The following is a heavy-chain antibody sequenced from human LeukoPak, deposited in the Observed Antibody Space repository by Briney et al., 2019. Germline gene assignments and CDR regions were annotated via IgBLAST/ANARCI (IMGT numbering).Heavy chain of an antibody. CDR2: INPSGST. D-gene: IGHD2-15*01. V-gene: IGHV4-34*01. J-gene: IGHJ4*02. Sequence: SETLSLTCAVYGGSFSGYYWTWIRQPPGKGQEWIGEINPSGSTNYNPSLKSRVTISVDTSKNQFSLKLTSVAAADTAVYFCARGIVIGGTYVDSWGQGTLVTVSS. CDR1: GGSFSGYY. CDR3: ARGIVIGGTYVDS.